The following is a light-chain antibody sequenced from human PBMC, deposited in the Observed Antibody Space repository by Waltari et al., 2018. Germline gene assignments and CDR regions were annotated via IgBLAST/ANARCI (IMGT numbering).Light chain of an antibody. Sequence: VMTQSPDSLAVSLGERATINCKSSQSVLYSSNNKNYLAWYQQKPGQPPKLLIYWASTRESGVPDRFSGSGSGTDFTLTISSLQAEDVAVYYCQQYYSTPPTFGQGTKVEIK. CDR3: QQYYSTPPT. CDR1: QSVLYSSNNKNY. J-gene: IGKJ1*01. CDR2: WAS. V-gene: IGKV4-1*01.